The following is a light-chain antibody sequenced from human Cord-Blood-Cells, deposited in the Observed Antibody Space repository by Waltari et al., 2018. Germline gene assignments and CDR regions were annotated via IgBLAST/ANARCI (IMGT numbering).Light chain of an antibody. J-gene: IGKJ4*01. CDR1: QVISNY. Sequence: DIQMTQSPSSLSGSVGDRVTLTCKASQVISNYLKWYQHKPGKAPKLLIDDASNLETGCPARFSGSGSGTDFTVTISSLQPEDIATYYCQHYDNLPPTFGGGTKVEIK. CDR2: DAS. CDR3: QHYDNLPPT. V-gene: IGKV1-33*01.